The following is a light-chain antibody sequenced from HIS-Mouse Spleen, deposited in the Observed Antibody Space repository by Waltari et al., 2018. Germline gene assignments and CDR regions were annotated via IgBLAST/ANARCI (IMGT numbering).Light chain of an antibody. V-gene: IGLV3-21*03. J-gene: IGLJ1*01. CDR1: NLGRKS. CDR3: QVWDSSSDHPYV. CDR2: DDS. Sequence: SYVLTQPPSVSVAPGKTARITCGGNNLGRKSVNWYQQKPGQAPVLVVYDDSDRPSGIPERFSGSNSGNTATLTISRVEAGDEADYYCQVWDSSSDHPYVFGTGTKVTVL.